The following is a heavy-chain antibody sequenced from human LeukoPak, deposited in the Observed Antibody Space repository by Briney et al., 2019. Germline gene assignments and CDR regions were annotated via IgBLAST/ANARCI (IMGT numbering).Heavy chain of an antibody. CDR2: ISSNGGDS. CDR1: GFTFSSNS. CDR3: VREGRYCGGGSCF. Sequence: PGGSLSLSCSASGFTFSSNSMHWVRQVPGKGLEYVAAISSNGGDSYYADSVKGRFTISRDNSKNTLYLQMSSLRVEDTALYSCVREGRYCGGGSCFWGQGTLVTVSS. D-gene: IGHD2-15*01. V-gene: IGHV3-64D*06. J-gene: IGHJ4*02.